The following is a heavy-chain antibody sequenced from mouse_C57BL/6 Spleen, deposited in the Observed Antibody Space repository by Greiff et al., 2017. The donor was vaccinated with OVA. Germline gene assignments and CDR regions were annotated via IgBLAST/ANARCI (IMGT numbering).Heavy chain of an antibody. V-gene: IGHV1-64*01. CDR1: GYTFTSYW. CDR2: IHPNSGST. D-gene: IGHD1-1*01. CDR3: AYYGRSYYFDY. J-gene: IGHJ2*01. Sequence: VQLQQPGAELVKPGASVKLSCKASGYTFTSYWMHWVKQRPGQGLEWIGMIHPNSGSTNYNEKFKSKATLTVDKSSSTAYMQLSSLTSEDSAVYYSAYYGRSYYFDYWGQGTTLTVSS.